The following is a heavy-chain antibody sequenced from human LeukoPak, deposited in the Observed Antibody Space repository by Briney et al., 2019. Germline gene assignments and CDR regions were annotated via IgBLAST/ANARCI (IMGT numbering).Heavy chain of an antibody. V-gene: IGHV3-66*02. CDR3: ARDKSYYDSSGYPDY. CDR2: IYSGGST. J-gene: IGHJ4*02. Sequence: GGSLRLSCAASGFTVSSNYMSWVRQAPGKGLEWVSVIYSGGSTYYADSVKGRFTISRDNSKNTLYLQMNSLRAEDTAVYYCARDKSYYDSSGYPDYWGQGTLVTVSS. CDR1: GFTVSSNY. D-gene: IGHD3-22*01.